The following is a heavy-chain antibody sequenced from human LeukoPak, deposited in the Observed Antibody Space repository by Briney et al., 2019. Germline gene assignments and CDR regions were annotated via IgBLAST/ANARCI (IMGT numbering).Heavy chain of an antibody. J-gene: IGHJ4*02. CDR3: ARDYGAGSYGDY. Sequence: ASVTVSCKASGYTFTSYGISWVRQAPGQGLEWMGWISAYNGNTNYAQKLQGRVTMTTDTSTSTGYMELRSLRSDDTAVYYCARDYGAGSYGDYWGQGTLVTVSS. CDR2: ISAYNGNT. V-gene: IGHV1-18*01. D-gene: IGHD3-10*01. CDR1: GYTFTSYG.